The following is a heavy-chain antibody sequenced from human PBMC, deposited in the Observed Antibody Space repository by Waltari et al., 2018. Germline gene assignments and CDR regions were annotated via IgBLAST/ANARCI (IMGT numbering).Heavy chain of an antibody. CDR2: IYTSGGT. J-gene: IGHJ4*02. Sequence: QVQLQESGPGLVKPSETLSLTCTVSGGSISSYYWSWIRQPAGKGLEWIGRIYTSGGTHYNPSLKSRVTMSVDTSKNQFSLKLSSVTAADTAVYYCASSGYYSGYFDYWGQGTLVTVSS. CDR1: GGSISSYY. V-gene: IGHV4-4*07. D-gene: IGHD3-22*01. CDR3: ASSGYYSGYFDY.